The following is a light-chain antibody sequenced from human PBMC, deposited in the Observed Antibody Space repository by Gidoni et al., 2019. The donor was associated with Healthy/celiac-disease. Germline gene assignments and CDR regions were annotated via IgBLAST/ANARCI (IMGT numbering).Light chain of an antibody. Sequence: DIQMTKPPSPVSASVGDRVPIPCRASQGISSLLAWYQQKPGKAPKLLIYAASSVQSGVPSRFSGSGSGTDFTLTISSQQPEDFATYYCQQANSFPSLTFGGGTKVEIK. CDR3: QQANSFPSLT. V-gene: IGKV1-12*02. CDR2: AAS. J-gene: IGKJ4*01. CDR1: QGISSL.